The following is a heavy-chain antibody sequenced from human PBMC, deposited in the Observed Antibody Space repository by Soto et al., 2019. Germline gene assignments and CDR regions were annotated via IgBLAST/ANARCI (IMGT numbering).Heavy chain of an antibody. J-gene: IGHJ4*02. CDR1: GYTSTGYY. CDR2: INPNSGGT. D-gene: IGHD6-6*01. V-gene: IGHV1-2*02. Sequence: ASVKVSCKGSGYTSTGYYMHWGRQAPGQGLEWMGWINPNSGGTNYARKFQGRVTMTRDTSIRTAYMELSRLRSDDTAVYYCARFGFEYISSHRDFHYWGQGTLVTVSS. CDR3: ARFGFEYISSHRDFHY.